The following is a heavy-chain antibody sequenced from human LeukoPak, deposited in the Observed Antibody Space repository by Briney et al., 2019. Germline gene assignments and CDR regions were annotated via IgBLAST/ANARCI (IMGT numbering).Heavy chain of an antibody. CDR1: GYTLTELS. CDR3: ATGGTIRYFDWLLLGNWFDP. D-gene: IGHD3-9*01. CDR2: FDPEDGET. Sequence: GASVKVSCKVSGYTLTELSMHWVRQAPGKGLEWMGGFDPEDGETIYAQKFQGRVTMTEDTSTDTAYMELSSLRSEDTAVYYCATGGTIRYFDWLLLGNWFDPWGQGTLVTVSS. V-gene: IGHV1-24*01. J-gene: IGHJ5*02.